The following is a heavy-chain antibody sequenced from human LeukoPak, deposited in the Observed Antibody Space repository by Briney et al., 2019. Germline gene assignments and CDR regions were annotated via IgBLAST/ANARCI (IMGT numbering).Heavy chain of an antibody. D-gene: IGHD6-13*01. Sequence: PSETLSLTCTVSGGSISSYYWSWIRQPPGKGLEWIGYIYYSGSTNCNPSLKSRVTISVDTSKNQFSLKLSSVTAADTAVYYCARGRTWYDFGYWGQGTLVTVSS. J-gene: IGHJ4*02. CDR1: GGSISSYY. CDR2: IYYSGST. CDR3: ARGRTWYDFGY. V-gene: IGHV4-59*01.